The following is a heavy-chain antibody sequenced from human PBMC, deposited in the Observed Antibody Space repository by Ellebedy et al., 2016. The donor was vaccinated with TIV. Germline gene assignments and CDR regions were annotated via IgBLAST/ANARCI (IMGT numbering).Heavy chain of an antibody. CDR2: IIPILGIA. CDR3: ALVRGYDFWSGLGDY. D-gene: IGHD3-3*01. CDR1: GGTFSSYA. J-gene: IGHJ4*02. V-gene: IGHV1-69*04. Sequence: SVKVSXKASGGTFSSYAISWVRQAPGQGLEWMGRIIPILGIANYAQKFQGRVTITADKSTSTAYMELRSLRSDDTAVYYCALVRGYDFWSGLGDYWGQGTLVTVSS.